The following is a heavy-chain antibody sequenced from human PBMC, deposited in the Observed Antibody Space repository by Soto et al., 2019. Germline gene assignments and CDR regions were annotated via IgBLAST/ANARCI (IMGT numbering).Heavy chain of an antibody. D-gene: IGHD3-10*01. CDR1: GYTFTSYD. J-gene: IGHJ3*02. CDR2: MNPSSGNK. V-gene: IGHV1-8*01. CDR3: ARGGVSRGAFDI. Sequence: QVQLVQSGAEVKKPGASVKVSRKASGYTFTSYDINWVRQAAGQGLEWLGWMNPSSGNKAYAQNFQGRVTMTRNTSISTAYLELTSLTSEDTAAYYCARGGVSRGAFDIWGRGTLVTVTS.